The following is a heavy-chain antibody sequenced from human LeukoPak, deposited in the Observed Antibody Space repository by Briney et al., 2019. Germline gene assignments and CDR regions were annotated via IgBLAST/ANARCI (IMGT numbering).Heavy chain of an antibody. CDR3: ARDIAAAGWGAFDI. Sequence: PSETLSLTCTVSGGSISSYYWSWIRQPPGKGLEWIGYIYYSGSTNYNPSLKSRVTISVDTSKNQFSLKLSSVTAADTAVYYCARDIAAAGWGAFDIWGQGTMVTVSS. D-gene: IGHD6-13*01. J-gene: IGHJ3*02. V-gene: IGHV4-59*12. CDR2: IYYSGST. CDR1: GGSISSYY.